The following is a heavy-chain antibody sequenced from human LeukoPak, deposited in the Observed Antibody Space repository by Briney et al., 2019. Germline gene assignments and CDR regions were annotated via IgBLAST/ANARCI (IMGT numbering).Heavy chain of an antibody. CDR1: GFTFSSYG. Sequence: GGSLRLSCAASGFTFSSYGMHWVRQAPGKGLEWVAFIRYDGSNKYYADSVKGRFTISRDNSKNTLYLQMNSLRAEDTAVYYCAKEGSEGTAMVLYYYYYYMDVWGKGTTVTISS. CDR3: AKEGSEGTAMVLYYYYYYMDV. D-gene: IGHD5-18*01. V-gene: IGHV3-30*02. CDR2: IRYDGSNK. J-gene: IGHJ6*03.